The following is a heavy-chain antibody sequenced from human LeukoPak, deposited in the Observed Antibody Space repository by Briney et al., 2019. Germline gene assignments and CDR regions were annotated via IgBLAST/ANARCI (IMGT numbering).Heavy chain of an antibody. CDR1: GSRFTSYW. Sequence: GAALKISFKGAGSRFTSYWIGWVRPMPGKGVGWRGIIYPGDSDTRYSPSFQGQVTISAHKSISTAYLQWSSLKASDTAMYYCARRENYYDSSGNFDLWGRGTLVTVSS. D-gene: IGHD3-22*01. CDR2: IYPGDSDT. J-gene: IGHJ2*01. V-gene: IGHV5-51*01. CDR3: ARRENYYDSSGNFDL.